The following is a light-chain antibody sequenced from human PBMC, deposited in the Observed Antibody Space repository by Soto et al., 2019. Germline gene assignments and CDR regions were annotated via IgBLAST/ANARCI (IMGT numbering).Light chain of an antibody. CDR2: AAS. CDR3: QQYYSYPPT. Sequence: AIRMTQSPSSFSASXGDRVTITCRASQGISSYLAWYQQKPGKAPKLLIYAASTLQSGVPSRFSGSGSGTDFTLTISCLQSEDFATYYCQQYYSYPPTFGQGTKLEIK. CDR1: QGISSY. J-gene: IGKJ2*01. V-gene: IGKV1-8*01.